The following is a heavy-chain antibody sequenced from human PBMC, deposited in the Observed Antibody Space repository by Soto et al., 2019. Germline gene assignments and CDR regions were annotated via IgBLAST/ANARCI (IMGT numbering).Heavy chain of an antibody. CDR2: IRSKAYGGTT. V-gene: IGHV3-49*03. Sequence: PGGSLRLSCTASGFTFGDYAMSWFRQAPGKGLEWVGFIRSKAYGGTTEYAASVKGRFTISRDDSKNTLYLQMNSLKTEDTAVYYCTTEPLVWFGEFGYYFDYWGQGTLVTVSS. CDR1: GFTFGDYA. CDR3: TTEPLVWFGEFGYYFDY. J-gene: IGHJ4*02. D-gene: IGHD3-10*01.